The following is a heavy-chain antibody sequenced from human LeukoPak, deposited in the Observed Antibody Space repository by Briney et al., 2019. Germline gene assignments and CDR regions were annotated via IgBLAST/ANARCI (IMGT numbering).Heavy chain of an antibody. CDR3: ARGLRDSPAFDS. Sequence: GASVKVSCKTSGYTFTDYYINWVRQAPGQGLEWVGWINPNSGGTNYAQKFQGRVTLTRDTSITTAYMELRRLRADDTAVYYCARGLRDSPAFDSWGQGTLVTVSS. CDR1: GYTFTDYY. V-gene: IGHV1-2*02. J-gene: IGHJ4*02. CDR2: INPNSGGT. D-gene: IGHD2-2*01.